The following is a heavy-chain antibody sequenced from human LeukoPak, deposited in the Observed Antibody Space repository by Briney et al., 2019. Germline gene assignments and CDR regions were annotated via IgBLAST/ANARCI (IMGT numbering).Heavy chain of an antibody. CDR3: ARDRPTSGYSYGFDY. Sequence: GRSLRLSCAASGFTFSSYGLHWVRQAPGKGLEWVAVIWYDGSNTYYPDSVKGRFTISRDDSKNTLYLQMNSLRAEDTAVYYCARDRPTSGYSYGFDYWGQGTLVTVSS. CDR2: IWYDGSNT. CDR1: GFTFSSYG. V-gene: IGHV3-33*01. J-gene: IGHJ4*02. D-gene: IGHD5-18*01.